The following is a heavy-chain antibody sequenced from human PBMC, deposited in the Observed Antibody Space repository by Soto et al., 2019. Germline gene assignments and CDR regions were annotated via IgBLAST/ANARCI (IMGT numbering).Heavy chain of an antibody. CDR3: AASIFYYGMDV. J-gene: IGHJ6*02. CDR1: GYTFTNYW. CDR2: LYPGDSDT. Sequence: LTVSCKGSGYTFTNYWIGWVRQMTGKGPEWMGILYPGDSDTKYNPSFQGQVTISADKSITTTYLQWSSLKASDTAIYYCAASIFYYGMDVWGQGTTVTVSS. V-gene: IGHV5-51*01.